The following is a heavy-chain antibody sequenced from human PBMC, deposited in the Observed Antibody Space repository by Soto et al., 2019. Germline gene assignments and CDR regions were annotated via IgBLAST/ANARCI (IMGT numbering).Heavy chain of an antibody. CDR3: ARGQHYDYSLA. CDR1: GLTFSRSG. Sequence: GGSLRLSCEASGLTFSRSGMHRVRQAPGKGLEWVAVITNDAGQKYYADSMKGRFTISRDNAKNSLYLQMNSLRDEDTAVYYCARGQHYDYSLAWGQGTLVTVSS. CDR2: ITNDAGQK. D-gene: IGHD3-16*01. V-gene: IGHV3-30*03. J-gene: IGHJ5*02.